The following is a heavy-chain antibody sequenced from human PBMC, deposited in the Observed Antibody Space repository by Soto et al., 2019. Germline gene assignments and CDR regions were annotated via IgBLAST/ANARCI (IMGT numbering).Heavy chain of an antibody. D-gene: IGHD3-10*02. V-gene: IGHV1-8*01. J-gene: IGHJ4*02. Sequence: QVQLVQSGDEVKKPGASVKVSCKASGYTFTTYDINWVRQATGQRHEWVGWMNPKSGYTGFAQKFQGRVSMTRDTSINTAYMELSSLRSEDTAVYYCVRVFGSIDYWGQGTLVTVSS. CDR2: MNPKSGYT. CDR1: GYTFTTYD. CDR3: VRVFGSIDY.